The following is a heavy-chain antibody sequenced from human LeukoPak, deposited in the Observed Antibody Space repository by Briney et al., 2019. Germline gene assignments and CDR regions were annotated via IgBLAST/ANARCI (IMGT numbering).Heavy chain of an antibody. CDR1: GGSISSYY. CDR2: IYYSGST. Sequence: SETLSLTCTVSGGSISSYYWSWIRQPPGKGLEWIGYIYYSGSTNYNPSLKSRVTISVDTSKNQFSLKLSSVTAADTAVYYCARDTFGGSGSYELNWFDPWGQGTLVTVSS. V-gene: IGHV4-59*12. CDR3: ARDTFGGSGSYELNWFDP. D-gene: IGHD3-10*01. J-gene: IGHJ5*02.